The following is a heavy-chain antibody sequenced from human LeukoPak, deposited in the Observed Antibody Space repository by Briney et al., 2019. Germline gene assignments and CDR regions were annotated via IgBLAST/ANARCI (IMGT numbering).Heavy chain of an antibody. V-gene: IGHV1-69*05. D-gene: IGHD5-18*01. CDR1: GXTFNXXA. CDR3: ATQGGYSYGYWWFDP. Sequence: XASXXVSXXASGXTFNXXAIIWXXXXPGXXXXXXGGXIPMFGTANYALKFQGRLTITTDESTNTAYMELISLTSEDTAVYYCATQGGYSYGYWWFDPWGQGTLVTVSS. CDR2: XIPMFGTA. J-gene: IGHJ5*02.